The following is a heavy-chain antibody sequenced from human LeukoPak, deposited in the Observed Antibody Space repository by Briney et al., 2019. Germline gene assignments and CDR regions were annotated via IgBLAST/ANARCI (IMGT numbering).Heavy chain of an antibody. V-gene: IGHV3-23*01. Sequence: GGSLRLSCAASGFAFSKYAMSWVRQAPGKGLEWVSAISGSGGSKYYADSVKGRFTISRDNSKNTLCVQMNSLRAEDTATYYCAKGTTYYDILTGYGYPYYFDYWGQGTLVTVSS. J-gene: IGHJ4*02. CDR1: GFAFSKYA. D-gene: IGHD3-9*01. CDR2: ISGSGGSK. CDR3: AKGTTYYDILTGYGYPYYFDY.